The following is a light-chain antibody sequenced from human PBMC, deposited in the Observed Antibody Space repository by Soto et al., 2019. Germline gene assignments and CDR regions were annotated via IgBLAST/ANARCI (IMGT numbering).Light chain of an antibody. CDR2: GAS. V-gene: IGKV1-5*01. CDR3: QQYKNFLIS. Sequence: DVQMTQSPSTLSASIGDRVTITCRASRDVGTSLAWYQHKAGKAPTLLMYGASNLQLRVPSRFSGSGSGTEFTLTIANLQPDDFADYYCQQYKNFLISFGQGTKLE. CDR1: RDVGTS. J-gene: IGKJ2*03.